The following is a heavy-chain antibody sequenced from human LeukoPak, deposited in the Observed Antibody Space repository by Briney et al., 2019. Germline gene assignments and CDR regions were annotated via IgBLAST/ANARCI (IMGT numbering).Heavy chain of an antibody. CDR3: AKNMGPEYYCGMDV. D-gene: IGHD2/OR15-2a*01. J-gene: IGHJ6*02. V-gene: IGHV3-23*01. CDR1: GFTFSSCA. CDR2: IRGSGDNT. Sequence: GGSLRLSCAASGFTFSSCAMNWVRQAPGRGLEWVSAIRGSGDNTYYADSVRGRFTISGDNSKSTLYLQMNSLRAEDTVIYYCAKNMGPEYYCGMDVWGQGTTVTVSS.